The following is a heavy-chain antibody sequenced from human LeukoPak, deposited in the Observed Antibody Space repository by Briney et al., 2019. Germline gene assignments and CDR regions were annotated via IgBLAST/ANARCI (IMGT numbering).Heavy chain of an antibody. CDR3: ASRQEDFWSGYRDY. D-gene: IGHD3-3*01. CDR2: IYYSGST. Sequence: SETPSLTCTVSGGSISSSSYYWGWIRQPPGKGLEWLGSIYYSGSTYYNPSLKSRVIISVDTSKNQFSLKLSAVTAADTAVYYCASRQEDFWSGYRDYWGQGTLVTVSS. V-gene: IGHV4-39*01. CDR1: GGSISSSSYY. J-gene: IGHJ4*02.